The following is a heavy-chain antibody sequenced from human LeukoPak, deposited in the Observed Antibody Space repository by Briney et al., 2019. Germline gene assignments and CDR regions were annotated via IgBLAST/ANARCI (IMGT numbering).Heavy chain of an antibody. V-gene: IGHV3-23*01. CDR1: GFTFSNYA. J-gene: IGHJ4*02. CDR3: AKVRFYYDSSGSYFDY. D-gene: IGHD3-22*01. Sequence: GGSLRLSCAASGFTFSNYAMSWVRQAPGKGLEWVSAIGGSGANTYFADSVKARFTISRDNSKNTLYLQMNSLRAEDTAVYYCAKVRFYYDSSGSYFDYWGQGTLVTVSS. CDR2: IGGSGANT.